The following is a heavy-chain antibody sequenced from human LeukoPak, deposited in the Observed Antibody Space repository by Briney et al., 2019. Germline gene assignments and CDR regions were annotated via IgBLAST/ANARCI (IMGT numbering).Heavy chain of an antibody. Sequence: GGSLRLSCAASRFTFSDYSMHWVRQAPGKGLEWVAVISYDGSNKYYADSVKGRFTISRDNSRNTLYLQMNSLRAEDTAVYYCASNYFDSDGYYWGFDYWGQGTLVTVSS. V-gene: IGHV3-30-3*01. D-gene: IGHD3-22*01. CDR2: ISYDGSNK. J-gene: IGHJ4*02. CDR1: RFTFSDYS. CDR3: ASNYFDSDGYYWGFDY.